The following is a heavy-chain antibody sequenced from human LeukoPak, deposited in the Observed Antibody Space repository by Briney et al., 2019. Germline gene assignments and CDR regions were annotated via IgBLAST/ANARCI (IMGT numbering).Heavy chain of an antibody. CDR2: IIPIFGTA. D-gene: IGHD2-15*01. CDR3: ARSQTYCSGGSCYSEQSFDY. Sequence: GSSVKVSCKASGGIFSSYAISWVRQAPGQGLEWLGGIIPIFGTANYAQKFQGRVTITADESTSTAYMELSSLRSEDTAVYYCARSQTYCSGGSCYSEQSFDYWGQGTLVTVSS. CDR1: GGIFSSYA. V-gene: IGHV1-69*01. J-gene: IGHJ4*02.